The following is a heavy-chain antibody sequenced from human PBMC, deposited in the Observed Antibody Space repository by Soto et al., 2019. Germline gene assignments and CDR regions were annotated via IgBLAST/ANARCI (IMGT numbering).Heavy chain of an antibody. J-gene: IGHJ3*02. D-gene: IGHD2-8*02. CDR3: AKATATGGGAFDI. CDR2: ILVDGRT. V-gene: IGHV3-23*01. Sequence: GGSLRLSCAASGFICSSYDMSWVRQAPGKGLEWVSTILVDGRTFYVDSVKGRFTISRDSSQNTVFLQMNSLTAGDTALYYCAKATATGGGAFDICGQGTMVTVSS. CDR1: GFICSSYD.